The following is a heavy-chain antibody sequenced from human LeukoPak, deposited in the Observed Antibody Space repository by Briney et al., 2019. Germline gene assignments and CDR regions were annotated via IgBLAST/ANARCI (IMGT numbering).Heavy chain of an antibody. Sequence: PSETLSLTCAVYGGSFSGYYWSWIRQPPGKGLEWIGYIYHSGSTYYNPSLKSRVTISVDRSKNQFSLKLSSVTAADTAVYYCAREVETAFDYWGQGTLVTVSS. CDR3: AREVETAFDY. V-gene: IGHV4-30-2*01. J-gene: IGHJ4*02. CDR2: IYHSGST. D-gene: IGHD4-23*01. CDR1: GGSFSGYY.